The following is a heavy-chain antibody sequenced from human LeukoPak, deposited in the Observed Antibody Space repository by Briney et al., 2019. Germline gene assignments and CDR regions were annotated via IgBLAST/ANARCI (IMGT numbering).Heavy chain of an antibody. CDR1: GGTFSSYA. D-gene: IGHD6-13*01. CDR3: ARDTGELVRARISFYYYGMDV. CDR2: IIPIFGTA. Sequence: SVKVSCTASGGTFSSYAISWVRQAPGQGLEWMGGIIPIFGTANYAQKFQGRVTITADESTSTAYMELSSLRSEDTAVYYCARDTGELVRARISFYYYGMDVWGQGTTVTVSS. J-gene: IGHJ6*02. V-gene: IGHV1-69*13.